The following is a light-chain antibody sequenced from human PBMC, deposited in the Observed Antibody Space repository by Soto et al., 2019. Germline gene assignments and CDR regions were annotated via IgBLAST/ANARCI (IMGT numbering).Light chain of an antibody. CDR3: SARDDSLNGYV. CDR1: SSNIGSNT. J-gene: IGLJ1*01. Sequence: QSVLTQPPSASGTPGQRVTISCSGSSSNIGSNTVNWYQQLPGAAPTLLIYSNNQRPSGVPDRFSVSKSGTSASLAISGLQSEDEADYYCSARDDSLNGYVFGTGTKVTVL. V-gene: IGLV1-44*01. CDR2: SNN.